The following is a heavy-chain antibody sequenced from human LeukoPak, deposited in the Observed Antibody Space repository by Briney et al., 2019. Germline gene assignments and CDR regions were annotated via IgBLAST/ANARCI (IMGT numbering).Heavy chain of an antibody. Sequence: SETLSLTCTVSGGSISSSSYYWGWIRQPPGKGLEWIGSIYYSGSTYYNPSLKSRVTISVDTSKNQFSLKLSSVTAADTAVYYCARDRAEDFWSGLLYLYGMDVWGQGTTVTVSS. CDR1: GGSISSSSYY. D-gene: IGHD3-3*01. J-gene: IGHJ6*02. CDR3: ARDRAEDFWSGLLYLYGMDV. V-gene: IGHV4-39*02. CDR2: IYYSGST.